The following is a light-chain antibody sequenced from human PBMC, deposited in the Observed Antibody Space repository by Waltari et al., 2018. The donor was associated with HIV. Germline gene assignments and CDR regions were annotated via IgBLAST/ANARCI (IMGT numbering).Light chain of an antibody. J-gene: IGKJ3*01. CDR1: QSINSY. Sequence: DLQMTQSPSSLSASVGHRVTLTCRASQSINSYLNWYQQKSGKAPNLLIYAASNLESGGPSRFSGNGSGTDFTLTINGLQREDFATYYCQQSYSGLIFGPGTRVDV. V-gene: IGKV1-39*01. CDR3: QQSYSGLI. CDR2: AAS.